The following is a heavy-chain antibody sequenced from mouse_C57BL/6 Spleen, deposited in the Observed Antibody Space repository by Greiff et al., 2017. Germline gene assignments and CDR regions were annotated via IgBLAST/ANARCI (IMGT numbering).Heavy chain of an antibody. CDR2: IYPSDSET. CDR1: GYTFTSHW. V-gene: IGHV1-61*01. J-gene: IGHJ3*01. CDR3: ASGRRWFAY. Sequence: QVQLQQPGAELVRPGSSVKLSCKASGYTFTSHWMDWVQQRPGQGLEWIGNIYPSDSETHYNQKFKDKATLTVDKYSSTAYMQLSSLTSEDSAVYYCASGRRWFAYWGQGTLVTVSA.